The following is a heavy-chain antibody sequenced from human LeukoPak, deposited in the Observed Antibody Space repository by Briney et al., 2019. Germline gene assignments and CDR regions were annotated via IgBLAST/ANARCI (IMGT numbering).Heavy chain of an antibody. D-gene: IGHD2-15*01. CDR2: IYTSGST. CDR1: GGSISSGSYY. Sequence: PSETLSLTCTGSGGSISSGSYYWSWIRQPAGKGLEWIGRIYTSGSTNYNPSLKSRVTISVDTSKNQFSLKLSSVTAADTAVYYCASLVGGYIDYWGQGTLVTVSS. V-gene: IGHV4-61*02. J-gene: IGHJ4*02. CDR3: ASLVGGYIDY.